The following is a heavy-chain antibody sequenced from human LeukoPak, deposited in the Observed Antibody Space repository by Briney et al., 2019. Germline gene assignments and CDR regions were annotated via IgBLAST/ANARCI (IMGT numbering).Heavy chain of an antibody. D-gene: IGHD3-10*01. CDR1: GGSISSSSYY. Sequence: ASETLSLTCTVSGGSISSSSYYWGWIRQPPGKGLEWIGSMFYSGSTYYNPSLKSRVTISVDTSKNQLSLKLNSVTAADTAVYYCARVVRYGSGSYSGYFDYWGHGTLVTVSS. CDR2: MFYSGST. V-gene: IGHV4-39*07. CDR3: ARVVRYGSGSYSGYFDY. J-gene: IGHJ4*01.